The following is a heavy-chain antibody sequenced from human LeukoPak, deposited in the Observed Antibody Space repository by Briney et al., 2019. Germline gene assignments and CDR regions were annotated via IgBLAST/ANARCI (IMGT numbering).Heavy chain of an antibody. CDR2: ISGSGGST. V-gene: IGHV3-23*01. CDR1: GFTFSSYS. CDR3: AKDPDGSYWFDP. D-gene: IGHD1-26*01. J-gene: IGHJ5*02. Sequence: PGGSLRLSCAASGFTFSSYSMNWVRQAPGKGLEWVSAISGSGGSTYYADSVKGRFTISRDNSKNTLYLQMNSLRAEDTAVYYCAKDPDGSYWFDPWGQGTLVTVSS.